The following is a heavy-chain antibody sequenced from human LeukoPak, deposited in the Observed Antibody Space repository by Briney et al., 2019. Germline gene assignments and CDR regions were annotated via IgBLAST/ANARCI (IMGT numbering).Heavy chain of an antibody. CDR2: ISSRSSYI. J-gene: IGHJ4*02. CDR3: ARVKDMATITSDY. Sequence: GGSLRLSCAASGFTFSSYSMNWVRQAPGKGLEWVSSISSRSSYIYYADSVKGRFTISRDNAKNSLYLQMNSLRAEDTAVYYCARVKDMATITSDYWGQGTLVTVST. V-gene: IGHV3-21*01. D-gene: IGHD5-24*01. CDR1: GFTFSSYS.